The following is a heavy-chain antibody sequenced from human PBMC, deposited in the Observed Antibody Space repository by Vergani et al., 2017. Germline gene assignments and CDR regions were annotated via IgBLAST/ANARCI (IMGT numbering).Heavy chain of an antibody. CDR3: ARGPGLDPKYYYYYMDV. CDR2: ISPIFGTA. J-gene: IGHJ6*03. D-gene: IGHD1-1*01. V-gene: IGHV1-69*01. CDR1: GGTFSSYA. Sequence: QVQLVQSGAEVKKPGSSVKVSCKASGGTFSSYAISWVRQAPGKGLEWMGGISPIFGTANYAQKFQGRVPITADESTSTAYMELSSLRSEDTAVYYCARGPGLDPKYYYYYMDVWGKGTTVTVSS.